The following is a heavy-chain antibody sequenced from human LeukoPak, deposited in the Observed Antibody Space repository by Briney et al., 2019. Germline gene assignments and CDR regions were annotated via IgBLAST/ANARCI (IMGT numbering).Heavy chain of an antibody. J-gene: IGHJ6*03. Sequence: GGSLRLSCAASGFTLSSFWMSWVRQPPGKGRECVANIKQDGSEKSYVASVKGRFTISRDNAKNSLYLQMNSLRAEDTAVYYCARVSPNSSDSPYYYYYYMDVWGKGTTVTVSS. CDR1: GFTLSSFW. V-gene: IGHV3-7*01. CDR3: ARVSPNSSDSPYYYYYYMDV. CDR2: IKQDGSEK. D-gene: IGHD3-22*01.